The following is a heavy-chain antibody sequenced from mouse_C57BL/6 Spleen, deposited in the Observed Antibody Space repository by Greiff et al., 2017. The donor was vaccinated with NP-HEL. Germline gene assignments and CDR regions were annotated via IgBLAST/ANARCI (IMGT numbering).Heavy chain of an antibody. CDR2: IDPEDGDT. J-gene: IGHJ4*01. Sequence: VQLQQSGAELVRPGASVKLSCTASGFNIKDSYMHWVKQRPEQGLEWIGRIDPEDGDTEYATKFQGKATMTADTSSNTAYLQLSSLTSEDTAVYYCTTGDGIYAMDYWGQGTSVTVSS. V-gene: IGHV14-1*01. D-gene: IGHD2-3*01. CDR3: TTGDGIYAMDY. CDR1: GFNIKDSY.